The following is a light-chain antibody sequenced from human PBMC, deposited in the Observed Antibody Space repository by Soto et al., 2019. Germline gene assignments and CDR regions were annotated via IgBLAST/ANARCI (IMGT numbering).Light chain of an antibody. V-gene: IGKV3-11*01. CDR3: QQRSKMPLT. Sequence: EIVVTQSPATLSVSPGERATLSCMASQSVGTSLAWYQQKPGQAPRHLIYDASNRAPGIPARFSGTGSETDVSLTFSSLEPEDFASYYCQQRSKMPLTFGQGTKVDIK. J-gene: IGKJ1*01. CDR2: DAS. CDR1: QSVGTS.